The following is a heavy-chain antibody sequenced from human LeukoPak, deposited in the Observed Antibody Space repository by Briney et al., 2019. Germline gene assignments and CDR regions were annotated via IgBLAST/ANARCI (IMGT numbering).Heavy chain of an antibody. Sequence: SETLSLTCTVSGASISSGDYFWTWIRQPPGKGLKWIGYIFDSGRTDFNPSLKSRVTISVDRPKNQFSLRLSSVTAADTAVYYCANADRFCSGSCHVPDAFDFWGQGTMVTVSS. J-gene: IGHJ3*01. CDR3: ANADRFCSGSCHVPDAFDF. V-gene: IGHV4-30-2*01. D-gene: IGHD2-15*01. CDR1: GASISSGDYF. CDR2: IFDSGRT.